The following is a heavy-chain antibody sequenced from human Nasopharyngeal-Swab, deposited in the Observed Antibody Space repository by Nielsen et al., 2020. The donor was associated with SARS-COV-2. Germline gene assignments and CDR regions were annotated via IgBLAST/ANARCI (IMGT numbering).Heavy chain of an antibody. V-gene: IGHV3-30*03. Sequence: GGSLRLSCAASGFTFSSYGMHWVRQAPGKGLEWVAVISYDGSNKYYADSVKGRFTIPRDNSKNTLYLQMNSLRAEDTAVYYCARESYDYYYYYGMDVWGQGTTVTVSS. CDR3: ARESYDYYYYYGMDV. J-gene: IGHJ6*02. CDR1: GFTFSSYG. CDR2: ISYDGSNK.